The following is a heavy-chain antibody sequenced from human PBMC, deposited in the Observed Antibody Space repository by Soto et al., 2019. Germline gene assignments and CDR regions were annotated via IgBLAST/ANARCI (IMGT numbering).Heavy chain of an antibody. Sequence: QVQLVQSGAEVKKPGASVKVSCKASGYTFTSYGISWVRQAPGQGLEWMGWISAHKGYTNYAQKFQGRVTMTTDTSTSTAYMELRSLRSDDTAVYYCARGGEQVVVVASPYNWFDPWGQGTLVTVSS. D-gene: IGHD2-15*01. J-gene: IGHJ5*02. CDR3: ARGGEQVVVVASPYNWFDP. CDR1: GYTFTSYG. CDR2: ISAHKGYT. V-gene: IGHV1-18*01.